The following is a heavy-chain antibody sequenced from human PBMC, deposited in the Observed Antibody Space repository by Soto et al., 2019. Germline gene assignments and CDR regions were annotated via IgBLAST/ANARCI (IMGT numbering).Heavy chain of an antibody. CDR2: ISGSGGST. CDR1: GFTFSSYA. J-gene: IGHJ6*03. CDR3: AREGKGTPPDYQYYYMDG. D-gene: IGHD1-1*01. Sequence: GGSLRLSCAASGFTFSSYAMSWVRQAPGKGLEWVSAISGSGGSTYYADSVKGRFTISRDNSKNTLYLQMNSLRAEDTAVYYCAREGKGTPPDYQYYYMDGWGKGTSVTV. V-gene: IGHV3-23*01.